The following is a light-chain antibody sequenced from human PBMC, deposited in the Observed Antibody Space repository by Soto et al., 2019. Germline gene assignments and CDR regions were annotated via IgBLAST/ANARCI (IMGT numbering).Light chain of an antibody. Sequence: DIQMTQSPSSLSASVGDRVTITCQASQDISNYLNWYQQKPGKAPKLLIYDASNLETGVPSRFSGSGSGTDFTFTISSLQPEDIATYYCQQYVASITFGQGTRLEIK. J-gene: IGKJ5*01. CDR2: DAS. CDR3: QQYVASIT. CDR1: QDISNY. V-gene: IGKV1-33*01.